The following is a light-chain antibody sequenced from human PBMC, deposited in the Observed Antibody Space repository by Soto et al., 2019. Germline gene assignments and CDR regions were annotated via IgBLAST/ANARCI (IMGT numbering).Light chain of an antibody. CDR3: QSYDSSLSGSV. CDR2: GNS. CDR1: SSNIGAGYD. J-gene: IGLJ7*01. Sequence: QAVVTQPPSVSGATGQRVTISCTGSSSNIGAGYDVHWYQQLPGTAPKLLIYGNSNRPSGVPDRFSGSKSGTSASLAITGLQAEDEADDYCQSYDSSLSGSVFGGGTQLTVL. V-gene: IGLV1-40*01.